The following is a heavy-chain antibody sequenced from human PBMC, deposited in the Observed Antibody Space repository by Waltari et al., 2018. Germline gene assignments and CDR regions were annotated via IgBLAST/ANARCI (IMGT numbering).Heavy chain of an antibody. CDR1: GYSFTSYW. D-gene: IGHD3-22*01. CDR3: ASLPLADSSGYPRYYFDY. J-gene: IGHJ4*02. CDR2: SYPGDSDT. Sequence: EVQLVQSGAEVKKPGESLKISCKGSGYSFTSYWIGWVRQMPGKGLEWMVISYPGDSDTRYSPSFQGQVTISADKSISTAYLQWSSLKASDTAMYYCASLPLADSSGYPRYYFDYWGQGTLVTVSS. V-gene: IGHV5-51*03.